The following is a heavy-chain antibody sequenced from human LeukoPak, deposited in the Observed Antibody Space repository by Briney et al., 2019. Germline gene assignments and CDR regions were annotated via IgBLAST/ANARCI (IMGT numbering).Heavy chain of an antibody. CDR1: GFTFSSYW. D-gene: IGHD3-22*01. CDR2: INSDGSST. Sequence: GGSLRLSCAGSGFTFSSYWMHWVRQAPGKGLVWVSRINSDGSSTSYADSVKGRFTISRDNAKNTLYLQMNSLRAEDTAVYYCASGYYDSSGYFWYWGQGTLVTVSS. J-gene: IGHJ4*02. CDR3: ASGYYDSSGYFWY. V-gene: IGHV3-74*01.